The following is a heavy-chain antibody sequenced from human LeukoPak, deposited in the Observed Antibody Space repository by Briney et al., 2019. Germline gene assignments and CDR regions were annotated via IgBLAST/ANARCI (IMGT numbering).Heavy chain of an antibody. CDR2: INPNSGGT. CDR3: ASSAEVLYYYYMDV. Sequence: ASVKVSCKASGYTFTGYYMHWVRQAPGQGLEWMGWINPNSGGTNYAQRFQGRVTMTRDTSISTAYMELSKLRSEDTAVYSCASSAEVLYYYYMDVWGQGTTVTVSS. V-gene: IGHV1-2*02. J-gene: IGHJ6*03. D-gene: IGHD1-14*01. CDR1: GYTFTGYY.